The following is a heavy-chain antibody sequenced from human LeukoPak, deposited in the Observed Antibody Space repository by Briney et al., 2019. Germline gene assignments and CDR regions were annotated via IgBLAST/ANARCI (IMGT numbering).Heavy chain of an antibody. V-gene: IGHV4-39*01. CDR1: GASISSGSYC. CDR3: ARHAPFEDGNKRGFEY. Sequence: SETLSLTCPVSGASISSGSYCWGWVRQPPGKGLEWIASISHSGKTYYNAPLKSRVTVSVDTSKNRFSLMLNSVSAADTAVYYCARHAPFEDGNKRGFEYWGQGTLVTVSS. D-gene: IGHD2/OR15-2a*01. CDR2: ISHSGKT. J-gene: IGHJ4*02.